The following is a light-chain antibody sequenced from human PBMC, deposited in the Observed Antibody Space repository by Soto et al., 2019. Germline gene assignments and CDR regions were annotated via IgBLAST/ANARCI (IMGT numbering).Light chain of an antibody. CDR1: SSEFGGYNY. J-gene: IGLJ1*01. V-gene: IGLV2-14*03. CDR2: DVS. Sequence: QSVLTQPASLSGSPGQSITISCTGTSSEFGGYNYVSWYQHHPGKAPKLIIYDVSNRPSGVSIRFSGSKSDNTASLTISGLQPEDEADYHCSSYTTSNTRQIVFGTGTKVTV. CDR3: SSYTTSNTRQIV.